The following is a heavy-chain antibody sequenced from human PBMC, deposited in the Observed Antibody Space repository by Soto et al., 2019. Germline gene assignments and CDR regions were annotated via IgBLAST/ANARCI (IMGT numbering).Heavy chain of an antibody. J-gene: IGHJ6*02. V-gene: IGHV3-7*03. CDR2: IKQDGSEK. CDR3: ARGQRAEGAYYYYGMDV. CDR1: GFTFSSYW. D-gene: IGHD6-25*01. Sequence: GGSLRLSCAASGFTFSSYWMRWVRQAPGKGLEWVANIKQDGSEKYYVDSVKGRFTISRDNAKNSLYLQMNSLRAEDTAVYYCARGQRAEGAYYYYGMDVWGQGTTVTVSS.